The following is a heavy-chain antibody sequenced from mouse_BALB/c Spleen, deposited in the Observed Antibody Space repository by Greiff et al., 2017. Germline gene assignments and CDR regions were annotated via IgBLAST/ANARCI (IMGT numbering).Heavy chain of an antibody. Sequence: EVQLQQSGAELVRSGASVKLSCTASGFNIKDYYMHWVKQRPEQGLEWIGWIDPENGDTEYAPKFQGKATMTADTSSNTAYLQLSSLTSEDTAVYYCARVTTAFDYWGQGTTRTVSS. D-gene: IGHD1-2*01. J-gene: IGHJ2*01. CDR2: IDPENGDT. CDR3: ARVTTAFDY. CDR1: GFNIKDYY. V-gene: IGHV14-4*02.